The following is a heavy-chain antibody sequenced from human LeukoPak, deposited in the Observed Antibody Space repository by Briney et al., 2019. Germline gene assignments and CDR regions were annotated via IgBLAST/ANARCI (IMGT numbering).Heavy chain of an antibody. CDR1: GFTFSSYG. J-gene: IGHJ6*03. Sequence: QPGGSLRLSCAASGFTFSSYGMHWVRQAPGKGLVWVSRINSDGSSTSYADSVKGRFTISRDNAKNTLYLQMNSLRAEDTAVYYCARDRDIVGYMDVWGKGTTVTVSS. D-gene: IGHD2-15*01. V-gene: IGHV3-74*01. CDR2: INSDGSST. CDR3: ARDRDIVGYMDV.